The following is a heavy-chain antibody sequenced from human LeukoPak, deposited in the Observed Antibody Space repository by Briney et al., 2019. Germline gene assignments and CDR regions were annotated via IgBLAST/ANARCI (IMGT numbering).Heavy chain of an antibody. CDR1: GGSTSSSSYY. D-gene: IGHD4-11*01. CDR2: IYYSGST. J-gene: IGHJ5*02. CDR3: ARWSAYSNWFDP. Sequence: DPSETLSLTCTVSGGSTSSSSYYWGWIRQPPGKGLEWIGSIYYSGSTYYNPSLKSRVTISVDTSKNQFSLKLSSVTAADTAVYYCARWSAYSNWFDPWGQGTLVTVSS. V-gene: IGHV4-39*01.